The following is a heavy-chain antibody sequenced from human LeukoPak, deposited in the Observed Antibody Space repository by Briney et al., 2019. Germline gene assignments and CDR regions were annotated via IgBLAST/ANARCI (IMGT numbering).Heavy chain of an antibody. V-gene: IGHV4-61*02. J-gene: IGHJ4*02. CDR1: GGSISSGSYY. CDR3: ARFPAPGIYDFWSGLDY. D-gene: IGHD3-3*01. CDR2: IYTSGST. Sequence: PSETLSLTCTVSGGSISSGSYYWSWIRQPAGKGLEWIGRIYTSGSTNYNPSLKSRVTISVDTSKNQFSLKLSSVTAADTAVYYCARFPAPGIYDFWSGLDYWGQGTLVTVSS.